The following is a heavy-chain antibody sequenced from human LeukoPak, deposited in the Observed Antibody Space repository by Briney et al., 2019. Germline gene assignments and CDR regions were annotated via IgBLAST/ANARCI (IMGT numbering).Heavy chain of an antibody. J-gene: IGHJ4*02. CDR1: GFSINTGYS. CDR3: AREVESWFGDLLSYFDS. CDR2: IYHRGNT. D-gene: IGHD3-10*01. Sequence: SKTLSLTCTVSGFSINTGYSWGWIRQPPGKGLEWIGTIYHRGNTYFNPSLMSRVIISLDTSKNQFSLRLSSVTAADTAVYYCAREVESWFGDLLSYFDSWGQGTLVTVSS. V-gene: IGHV4-38-2*02.